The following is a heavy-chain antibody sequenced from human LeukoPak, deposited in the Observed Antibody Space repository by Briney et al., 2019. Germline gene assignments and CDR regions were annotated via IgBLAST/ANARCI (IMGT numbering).Heavy chain of an antibody. CDR2: IYPGDSDT. CDR3: ARRRGYSYGPVYYSDY. V-gene: IGHV5-51*01. D-gene: IGHD5-18*01. J-gene: IGHJ4*02. Sequence: GESLKISCKGSGYSFTSYWIGWVRQMPGKGLEWMGIIYPGDSDTRYSPSFQGQVTISADKSISTAYLQWSSLKASDTAMYYCARRRGYSYGPVYYSDYWGQGTLVTVSS. CDR1: GYSFTSYW.